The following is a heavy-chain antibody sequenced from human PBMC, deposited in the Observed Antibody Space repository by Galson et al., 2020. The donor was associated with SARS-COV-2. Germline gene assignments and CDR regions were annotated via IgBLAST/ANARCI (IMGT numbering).Heavy chain of an antibody. D-gene: IGHD1-26*01. CDR2: IYYSGST. Sequence: SEPLSLTCTVSGDSINSYYWTWIRQPPGKGLEWIGYIYYSGSTSYNPSLKNRVTISVDTSKNQFSLKLSSVTAADSAVYYCARSTRSIGSLGIFDSWGHGTLVTVSS. V-gene: IGHV4-59*08. J-gene: IGHJ4*01. CDR1: GDSINSYY. CDR3: ARSTRSIGSLGIFDS.